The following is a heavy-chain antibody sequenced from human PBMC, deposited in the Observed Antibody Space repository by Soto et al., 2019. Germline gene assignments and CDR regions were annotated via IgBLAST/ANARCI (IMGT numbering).Heavy chain of an antibody. CDR2: IYYSGST. J-gene: IGHJ4*02. CDR3: ARGTAMALATFDY. D-gene: IGHD5-18*01. Sequence: QLQLQESGPGLVKPSETLSLTCTVSGGSISSSSYYWGWIRQPPGKGLEWIGRIYYSGSTYYNPSLKRRVTISVDPSRNQFSLKLSSVTAADTAVYYCARGTAMALATFDYWGQGTLVTVSS. CDR1: GGSISSSSYY. V-gene: IGHV4-39*01.